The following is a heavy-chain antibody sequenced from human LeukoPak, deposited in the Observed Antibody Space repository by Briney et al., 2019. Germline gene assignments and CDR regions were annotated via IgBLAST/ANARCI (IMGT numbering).Heavy chain of an antibody. D-gene: IGHD1-26*01. CDR2: ISGSGGST. V-gene: IGHV3-23*01. J-gene: IGHJ4*02. Sequence: PGASLRLSCAASGFTFSSYAMSWVRQAPGKGLEWVSAISGSGGSTYYADSVKGRFTISRDNSKNTLYLQMNSLRAEDTAVYYCAMAPGHSGSYPGYWGQGTLVTVSS. CDR1: GFTFSSYA. CDR3: AMAPGHSGSYPGY.